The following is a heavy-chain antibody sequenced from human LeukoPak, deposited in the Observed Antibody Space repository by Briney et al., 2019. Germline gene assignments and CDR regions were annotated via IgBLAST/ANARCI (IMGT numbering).Heavy chain of an antibody. CDR3: AIRGYYDILTGYYYYYYYMDV. CDR1: GFTFSSYG. V-gene: IGHV3-23*01. D-gene: IGHD3-9*01. CDR2: ISGSGGST. Sequence: GGTLRLSCAASGFTFSSYGMSWVRQAPGKGLEWVSAISGSGGSTYYADSVKGRFTISRDNSKNTLYLQMNSLRAEDTAVYYCAIRGYYDILTGYYYYYYYMDVWGKGTTVTISS. J-gene: IGHJ6*03.